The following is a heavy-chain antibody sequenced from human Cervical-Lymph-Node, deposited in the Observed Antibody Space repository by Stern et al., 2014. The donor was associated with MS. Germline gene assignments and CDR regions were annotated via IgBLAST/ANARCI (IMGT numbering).Heavy chain of an antibody. CDR3: ASKHCRGGGSLSRLGPDY. CDR2: MSYDGSHK. CDR1: GFSFRSYG. D-gene: IGHD2-15*01. Sequence: VQLVESGGGVVQPGRSLRLSCAASGFSFRSYGLHWVRQAPGKGLEWVARMSYDGSHKLYADSVKGRFTISRDNSKNALVLQMTSLGAENTPVYYCASKHCRGGGSLSRLGPDYWGQGTLAPV. V-gene: IGHV3-30*04. J-gene: IGHJ4*02.